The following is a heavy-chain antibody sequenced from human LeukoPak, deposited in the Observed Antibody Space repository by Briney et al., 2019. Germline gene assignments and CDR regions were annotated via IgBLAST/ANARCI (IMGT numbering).Heavy chain of an antibody. V-gene: IGHV1-69*13. D-gene: IGHD6-19*01. J-gene: IGHJ3*02. Sequence: SVKVSCKASGGTFSSYAISWVRQAPGQGLEWMGGIIPIFGTANYAQKFQGRVTITADESTSTAYMELSSLRSEDTAVYYCAREQQEAVAGTWAFDIWGQGTMVTVSS. CDR1: GGTFSSYA. CDR3: AREQQEAVAGTWAFDI. CDR2: IIPIFGTA.